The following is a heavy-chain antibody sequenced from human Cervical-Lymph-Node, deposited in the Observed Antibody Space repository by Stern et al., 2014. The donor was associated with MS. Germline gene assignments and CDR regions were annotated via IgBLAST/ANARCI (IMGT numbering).Heavy chain of an antibody. D-gene: IGHD5-12*01. J-gene: IGHJ4*02. CDR1: GFSLNTPGRG. Sequence: QVPLRESGPTLVKPTQTLTLTCTFSGFSLNTPGRGVGWLRQPPGKALEWLALIYWNDDKYYRPSLKTRLTISKDTSKKQVVLTMTNMDPVDTATYYGAHSLVAVDEFDFWGQGTLVAVSS. CDR3: AHSLVAVDEFDF. V-gene: IGHV2-5*01. CDR2: IYWNDDK.